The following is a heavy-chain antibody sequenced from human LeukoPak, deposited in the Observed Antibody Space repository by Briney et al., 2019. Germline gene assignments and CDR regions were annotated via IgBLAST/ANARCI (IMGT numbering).Heavy chain of an antibody. CDR3: AKDREPY. Sequence: GGSLGLSCAASGFTFSSYAMSWVRQAPGKGLEWVSAISASGGSTYYADSVKGRFTISRDKSKNTLHLQMDSLRVEDTAVYYCAKDREPYWGQGTLVTVSS. CDR1: GFTFSSYA. CDR2: ISASGGST. V-gene: IGHV3-23*01. J-gene: IGHJ4*02.